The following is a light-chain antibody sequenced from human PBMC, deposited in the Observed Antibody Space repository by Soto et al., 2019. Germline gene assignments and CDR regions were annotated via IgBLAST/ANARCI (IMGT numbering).Light chain of an antibody. CDR2: DAS. J-gene: IGKJ4*01. CDR3: QHRSNWPLT. CDR1: QSVSSY. Sequence: EIVLTQSPATLSLSPGERATLSCRASQSVSSYLGWYQQKPGQAPRLLIYDASNRATGIPDRFSGSGSGTDFTLTISSLEPEDFAVYYCQHRSNWPLTFGGGTKVEIK. V-gene: IGKV3-11*01.